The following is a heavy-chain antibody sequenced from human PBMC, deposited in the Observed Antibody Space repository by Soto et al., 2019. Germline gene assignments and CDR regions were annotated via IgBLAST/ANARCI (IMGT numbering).Heavy chain of an antibody. CDR2: INPNSGGT. CDR3: APSGVGADDAFDI. V-gene: IGHV1-2*02. CDR1: GYTFTGYY. Sequence: ASVKVSCKASGYTFTGYYMHWVRQAPGQGLEWMGWINPNSGGTKYAQKFQGRVTMTRDTSISTAYMELSRLRSDDTAVYYCAPSGVGADDAFDIWGQGTMVTVSS. D-gene: IGHD1-26*01. J-gene: IGHJ3*02.